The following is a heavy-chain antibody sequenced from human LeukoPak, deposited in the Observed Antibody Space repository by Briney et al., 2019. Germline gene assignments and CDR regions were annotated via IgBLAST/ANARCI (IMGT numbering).Heavy chain of an antibody. CDR1: GFTFSDYY. Sequence: GGSLRLSCAASGFTFSDYYMSWIRQAPGKGLEWVSYISSSGSTIYYADSVKGRFTISRDNAKNSLYLQMNSLRAEDTAVYYCARDWATVTLIRAHAIDYWGQGTLVTVSS. CDR3: ARDWATVTLIRAHAIDY. D-gene: IGHD4-11*01. CDR2: ISSSGSTI. J-gene: IGHJ4*02. V-gene: IGHV3-11*01.